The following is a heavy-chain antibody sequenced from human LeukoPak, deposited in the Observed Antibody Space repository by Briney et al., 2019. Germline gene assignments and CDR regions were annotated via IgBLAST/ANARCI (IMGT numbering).Heavy chain of an antibody. J-gene: IGHJ4*02. CDR2: IRYDGSNK. Sequence: GGSLRLSCAASGFTFSSYGMHWVRQAPGKGLEWVAFIRYDGSNKYYADSVKGRFTISRDNSKNTLYLQMNSLRAEDMAVYYCAKGGPPEDDYWGQGTLVTVSS. CDR3: AKGGPPEDDY. D-gene: IGHD1-14*01. CDR1: GFTFSSYG. V-gene: IGHV3-30*02.